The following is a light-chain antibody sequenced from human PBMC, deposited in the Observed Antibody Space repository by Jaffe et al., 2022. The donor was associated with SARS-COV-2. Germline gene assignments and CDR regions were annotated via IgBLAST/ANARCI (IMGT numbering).Light chain of an antibody. CDR2: DAS. Sequence: DIQMTQSPSSLSASVGDRVTITCQASQDISNHLNWYQHKPGKAPKLLIYDASNLETGVPSRFSGSGSGTDFTFTIISLQPEDIATYYCQQYDNLPLTFGGGTKVEIK. V-gene: IGKV1-33*01. J-gene: IGKJ4*01. CDR1: QDISNH. CDR3: QQYDNLPLT.